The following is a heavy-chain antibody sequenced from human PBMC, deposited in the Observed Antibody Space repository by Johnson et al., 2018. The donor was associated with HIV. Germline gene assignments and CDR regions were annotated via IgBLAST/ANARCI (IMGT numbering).Heavy chain of an antibody. D-gene: IGHD2-21*02. Sequence: QVQLVESGGGVVQPGRSLRLSCAASGFTFSSYGMHWVRQAPGKGLEWVALIWYDGSNKYYADSVKGRFTISRDNSKNTLYLQMNSLRAEDTAMYYCARDGSGQAVVLTATRRGYGFGLDLWGQGTVVTVSS. CDR2: IWYDGSNK. CDR1: GFTFSSYG. J-gene: IGHJ3*01. V-gene: IGHV3-33*01. CDR3: ARDGSGQAVVLTATRRGYGFGLDL.